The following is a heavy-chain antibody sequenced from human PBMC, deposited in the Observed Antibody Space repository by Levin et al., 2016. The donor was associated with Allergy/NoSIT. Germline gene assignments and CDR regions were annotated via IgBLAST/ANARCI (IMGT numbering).Heavy chain of an antibody. CDR2: IDSDGSSP. J-gene: IGHJ6*02. Sequence: GESLKISCAASGFTFSGYWMHWVRQAPGKGLVWVSLIDSDGSSPSYADSVKGRFTISRDNAKNTLYLQMNSLRAEDTAIYYCARVLNEVAAPYYYNGMDVWGQGTTVTVSS. V-gene: IGHV3-74*01. CDR3: ARVLNEVAAPYYYNGMDV. D-gene: IGHD2-15*01. CDR1: GFTFSGYW.